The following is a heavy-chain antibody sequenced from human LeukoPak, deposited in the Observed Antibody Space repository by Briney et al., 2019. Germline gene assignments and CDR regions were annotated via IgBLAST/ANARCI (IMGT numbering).Heavy chain of an antibody. Sequence: GESLKISCKGSGYSFTSYWIGWVRQMPGKGLEWMGIISPGDSDTRYSPSFQGQVTISADKSISTAYLQWSSLKASDTAMYYCARRSRSYYYGMDVWGQGTTVTVSS. J-gene: IGHJ6*02. CDR1: GYSFTSYW. CDR3: ARRSRSYYYGMDV. V-gene: IGHV5-51*01. CDR2: ISPGDSDT.